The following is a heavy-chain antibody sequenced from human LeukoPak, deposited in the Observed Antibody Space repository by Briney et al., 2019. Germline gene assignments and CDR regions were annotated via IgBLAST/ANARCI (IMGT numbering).Heavy chain of an antibody. CDR1: GFTFSSYG. V-gene: IGHV3-33*01. J-gene: IGHJ4*02. CDR2: IWYDGSNK. CDR3: ARTNYFDY. Sequence: PGGSLRLSCAASGFTFSSYGMPWVRQAPGKGLEWVAVIWYDGSNKYYAASVKGRFTVSRDNSKNTLYLQMNSLRAEDTAVYYCARTNYFDYWGQGTLVTVSS.